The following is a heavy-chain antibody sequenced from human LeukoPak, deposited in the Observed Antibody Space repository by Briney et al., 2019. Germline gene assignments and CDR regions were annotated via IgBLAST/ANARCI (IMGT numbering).Heavy chain of an antibody. D-gene: IGHD3-9*01. CDR3: ARDHRYYDILTGYYDEYYFDY. CDR1: GFAFRSYG. CDR2: ISDDGIKK. Sequence: GGSLRLSCAASGFAFRSYGMHWVRQAPGKGLEWVALISDDGIKKYYGDSVKGRFSISRDNSKNTLYLQMNSLRAEDTAVYYCARDHRYYDILTGYYDEYYFDYWGQGTLVTVSS. J-gene: IGHJ4*02. V-gene: IGHV3-30*03.